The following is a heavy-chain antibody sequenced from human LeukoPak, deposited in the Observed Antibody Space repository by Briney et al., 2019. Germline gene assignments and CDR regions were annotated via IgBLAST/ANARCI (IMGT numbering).Heavy chain of an antibody. V-gene: IGHV4-30-4*01. CDR1: GGSISSGDYY. Sequence: PSQTLSLTCTVSGGSISSGDYYWSWIRQPPGKGLEWIGYICYSGSTYYNPSLKSRVTISVDTSKDQFSLKLSSVTAADTAVYYCARGSPYYYGSGSYYRFDYWGQGTLVTVSS. D-gene: IGHD3-10*01. CDR3: ARGSPYYYGSGSYYRFDY. J-gene: IGHJ4*02. CDR2: ICYSGST.